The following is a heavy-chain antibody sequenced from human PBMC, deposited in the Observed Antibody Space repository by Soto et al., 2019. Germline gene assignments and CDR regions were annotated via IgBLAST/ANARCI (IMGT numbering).Heavy chain of an antibody. Sequence: SDTLYLSCTVSGGSIRSHYWTWIRQPPGKRLEFLGYIYHTGTTNYNPSLKSRVTMSLDTSNNQFSLNLRSVTAADTAIYYCARGMLEWFSSTQNWFDPWGQGTLVTVSS. D-gene: IGHD3-3*01. CDR3: ARGMLEWFSSTQNWFDP. V-gene: IGHV4-59*11. J-gene: IGHJ5*02. CDR1: GGSIRSHY. CDR2: IYHTGTT.